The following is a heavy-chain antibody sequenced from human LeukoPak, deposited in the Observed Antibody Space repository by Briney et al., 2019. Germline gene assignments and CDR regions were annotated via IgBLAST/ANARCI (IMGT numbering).Heavy chain of an antibody. J-gene: IGHJ4*02. D-gene: IGHD7-27*01. CDR2: MSPNSGDT. V-gene: IGHV1-8*01. Sequence: ASVKVSCKASGYSFTSHDINWVRQATGQGLEWMGWMSPNSGDTGYAQKFQGRVTMTSDSSISTAYMELSSLRSEDTAIYYCVRTPPNWGFDYWGQGTLVTVSS. CDR3: VRTPPNWGFDY. CDR1: GYSFTSHD.